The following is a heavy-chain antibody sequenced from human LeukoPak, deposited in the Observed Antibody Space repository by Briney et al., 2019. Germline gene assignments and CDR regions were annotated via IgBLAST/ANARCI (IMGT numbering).Heavy chain of an antibody. Sequence: SETLSLTCAVYGESFSGYCWNCIRQPPGKGLEWIGSIFYSGTTYYNPSLKSRVAISVDTSKNQFSLKLTSVTAAETAVYYCATDHFDYVWGTYRYWDYWGQGTLVTVSS. CDR3: ATDHFDYVWGTYRYWDY. CDR2: IFYSGTT. V-gene: IGHV4-34*12. J-gene: IGHJ4*02. D-gene: IGHD3-16*02. CDR1: GESFSGYC.